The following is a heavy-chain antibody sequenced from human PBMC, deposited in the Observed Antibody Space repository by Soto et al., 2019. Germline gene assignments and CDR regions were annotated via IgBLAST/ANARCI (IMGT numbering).Heavy chain of an antibody. CDR2: IYYSGST. Sequence: SETLSLTCTVSGGSISSGGYYWIWIRQHPGKGLEWIGYIYYSGSTYYNPSLKSRVTISVDTSKNQFSLKLSSVTAADTAVYYCARVRGGIVVVPADPDINWFDPWGQGTLVTVSS. J-gene: IGHJ5*02. V-gene: IGHV4-31*03. CDR1: GGSISSGGYY. D-gene: IGHD2-2*01. CDR3: ARVRGGIVVVPADPDINWFDP.